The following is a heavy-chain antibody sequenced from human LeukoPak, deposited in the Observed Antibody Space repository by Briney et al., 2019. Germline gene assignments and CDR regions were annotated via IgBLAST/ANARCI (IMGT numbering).Heavy chain of an antibody. D-gene: IGHD4-17*01. J-gene: IGHJ3*02. CDR1: GGSISSGGYY. CDR2: IYYSGST. V-gene: IGHV4-31*03. CDR3: ARDLMTTVTTNAFDI. Sequence: SQTLSLTRTGSGGSISSGGYYWSWIRQHPGKGLEWIGYIYYSGSTYYNPSLKSRATISVDTSKNQFSLKLSSVTAADTAVYYCARDLMTTVTTNAFDIWGQGTMVTVSS.